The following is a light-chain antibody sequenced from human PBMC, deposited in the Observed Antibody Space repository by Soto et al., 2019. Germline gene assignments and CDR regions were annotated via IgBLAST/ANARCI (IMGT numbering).Light chain of an antibody. CDR2: DNN. J-gene: IGLJ1*01. Sequence: QSVLTQPPSVSAAPGQKVTISCSGSSSNIGNNYVSWYQQLPGTAPKLLVYDNNKRPSGIPDRFSGSKSGTSATLGITGLQTGDEADYFCATWDDSPNGFYVFGTGTKVTVL. CDR3: ATWDDSPNGFYV. V-gene: IGLV1-51*01. CDR1: SSNIGNNY.